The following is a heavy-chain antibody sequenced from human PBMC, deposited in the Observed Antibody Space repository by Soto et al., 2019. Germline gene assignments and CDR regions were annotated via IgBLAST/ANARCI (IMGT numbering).Heavy chain of an antibody. V-gene: IGHV1-3*01. CDR1: GYTFTSYA. CDR3: ARYSSSSSYGAYYYYMDV. J-gene: IGHJ6*03. Sequence: QVQLVQSGAEVKKPGASVKVSCKASGYTFTSYAMHWVRQAPGQRLEWMGWINAGNGNTKYSQKFQGRVTITRDTSASTAYMERSSLRSEDTAVYYCARYSSSSSYGAYYYYMDVWGKGTTVTVSS. D-gene: IGHD6-6*01. CDR2: INAGNGNT.